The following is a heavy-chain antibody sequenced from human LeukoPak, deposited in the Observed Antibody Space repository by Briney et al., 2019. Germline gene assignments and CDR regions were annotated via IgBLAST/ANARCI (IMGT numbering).Heavy chain of an antibody. J-gene: IGHJ4*02. CDR3: ARMKAAAGYRADY. CDR2: IYHSGST. Sequence: PSQTLSLTCTVSGGSISSGGYYWSWIRQPPGKGLEWIGYIYHSGSTYYNPSLKSRVTISVDRSKNQFSLKLSSVTAADTAVYYCARMKAAAGYRADYWGQGTLVTVSS. D-gene: IGHD6-13*01. V-gene: IGHV4-30-2*01. CDR1: GGSISSGGYY.